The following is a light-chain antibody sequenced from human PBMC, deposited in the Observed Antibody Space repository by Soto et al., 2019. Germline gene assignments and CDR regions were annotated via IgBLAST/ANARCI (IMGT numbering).Light chain of an antibody. Sequence: EIVLAQSPATLSLSPGERATLSCRASQSVSIYLAWYQQKPGQAPRLLIYDASNRASGIPDRFSGSGSGTDLTLTISRLEPEDFAVYYCQQYGGSPPITFGQGTRLEIK. CDR1: QSVSIY. CDR2: DAS. CDR3: QQYGGSPPIT. J-gene: IGKJ5*01. V-gene: IGKV3-20*01.